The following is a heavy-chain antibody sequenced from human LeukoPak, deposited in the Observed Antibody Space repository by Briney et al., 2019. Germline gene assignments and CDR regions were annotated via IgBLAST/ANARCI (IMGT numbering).Heavy chain of an antibody. V-gene: IGHV5-51*01. D-gene: IGHD5-12*01. J-gene: IGHJ3*02. CDR1: GYSFTSYW. CDR3: ASGRGYSGYGADAFDI. Sequence: GESLQISCKGSGYSFTSYWIGWVRQMPGKGLEWMGIIYPGDSDTRYSPSFQGQVTISADKSISTAYLQWSSLKASDTAMYYCASGRGYSGYGADAFDIWGQGTMVTVSS. CDR2: IYPGDSDT.